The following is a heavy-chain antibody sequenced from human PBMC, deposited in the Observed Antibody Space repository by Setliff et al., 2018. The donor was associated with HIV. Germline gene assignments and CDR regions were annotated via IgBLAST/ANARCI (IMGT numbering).Heavy chain of an antibody. CDR3: ARAAVTTFYYYYGMDV. V-gene: IGHV4-61*02. Sequence: LSLTCTVSGGSIRSGSYYWSWIRQPAGKGLEWIGRIYTSGSTNYNPSLKRRVTISVDTSKNQFSMKLSSVTAADTAVYYCARAAVTTFYYYYGMDVWGQGTTVTVSS. D-gene: IGHD4-17*01. J-gene: IGHJ6*02. CDR1: GGSIRSGSYY. CDR2: IYTSGST.